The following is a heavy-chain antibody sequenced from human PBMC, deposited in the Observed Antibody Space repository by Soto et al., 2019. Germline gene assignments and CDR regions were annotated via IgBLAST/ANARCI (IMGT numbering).Heavy chain of an antibody. CDR3: VRDDYGLDV. J-gene: IGHJ6*02. CDR1: GFIVSSNY. CDR2: IYSGGSA. Sequence: GSLRLSCPASGFIVSSNYMSWVRQAPGKGLEWVSVIYSGGSANYADSVKGRFTISRDNSKNTLYLQMNNLRAEDTAVYYCVRDDYGLDVWGQGTAVTVSS. V-gene: IGHV3-53*01.